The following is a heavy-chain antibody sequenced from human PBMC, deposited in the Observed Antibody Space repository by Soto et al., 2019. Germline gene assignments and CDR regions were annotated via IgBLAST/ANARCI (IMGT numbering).Heavy chain of an antibody. CDR3: ARQGIAARHYYYYYMDV. V-gene: IGHV4-59*08. Sequence: SETLSLTCTVSGGSISSYYWSWIRQPPGKGLEWIGYIYYSGSTNYNPSLKSRVTISVDTSKNQFSLKLSSVTAADTAVYYCARQGIAARHYYYYYMDVWGKGTTVTVSS. J-gene: IGHJ6*03. D-gene: IGHD6-6*01. CDR1: GGSISSYY. CDR2: IYYSGST.